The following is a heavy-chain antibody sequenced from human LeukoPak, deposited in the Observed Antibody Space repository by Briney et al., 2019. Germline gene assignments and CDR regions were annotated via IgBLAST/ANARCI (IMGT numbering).Heavy chain of an antibody. CDR1: GFTFSTYW. CDR3: ASPCYNSGSYWEY. V-gene: IGHV3-7*01. CDR2: IKEDGSEK. J-gene: IGHJ4*02. Sequence: SGGSLRLSCAASGFTFSTYWMSWVRRAPGKGVEWVANIKEDGSEKYYVDSVKGRFTISRDNAKNSLYLQMNSLRAEDTAVYYCASPCYNSGSYWEYWGQGTLVTVSS. D-gene: IGHD3-10*01.